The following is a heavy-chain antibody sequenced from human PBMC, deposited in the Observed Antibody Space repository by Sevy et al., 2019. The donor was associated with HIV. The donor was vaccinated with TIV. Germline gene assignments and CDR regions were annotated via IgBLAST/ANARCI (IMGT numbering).Heavy chain of an antibody. Sequence: GGSLRLSCAASGFTFSSYAMSWVRQAPGKGLEWVSAISGSGGSTYYADSVKGRFTISRDNSKNTLYLQMNSLRAEDTAVYYCAKEGDSSGLYGGAYYFDYWGQGTLVTVSS. CDR1: GFTFSSYA. J-gene: IGHJ4*02. V-gene: IGHV3-23*01. D-gene: IGHD6-19*01. CDR2: ISGSGGST. CDR3: AKEGDSSGLYGGAYYFDY.